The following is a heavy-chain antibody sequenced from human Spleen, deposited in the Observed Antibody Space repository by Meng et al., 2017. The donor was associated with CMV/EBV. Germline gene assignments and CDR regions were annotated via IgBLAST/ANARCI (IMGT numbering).Heavy chain of an antibody. D-gene: IGHD3-3*01. CDR2: INPNSGGT. CDR3: ARGGSPQTLEWLLYGMDV. J-gene: IGHJ6*02. Sequence: ASVKVSCKASGYTFTGYYMHWVRQAPGQGLEWMGWINPNSGGTNYAQKFQGRVTMTRDTSTSTVYMELSSLRSEDTAVYYCARGGSPQTLEWLLYGMDVWGQGTTVTVSS. V-gene: IGHV1-2*02. CDR1: GYTFTGYY.